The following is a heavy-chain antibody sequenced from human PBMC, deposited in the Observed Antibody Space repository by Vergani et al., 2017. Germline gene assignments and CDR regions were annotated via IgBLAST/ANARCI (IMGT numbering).Heavy chain of an antibody. Sequence: QLQLQESGSGLVKPSQTLSLNCAASGGSISSGAFSWGWIRQPPGRGLQWIGHIFQSGSPDYNPSFKNRVTMSVDTSKNQFSLKLNSVTAADTAVYYCARGSRAEGGSGPDKWGQGTLVTVSS. D-gene: IGHD6-13*01. V-gene: IGHV4-30-2*01. J-gene: IGHJ4*02. CDR3: ARGSRAEGGSGPDK. CDR1: GGSISSGAFS. CDR2: IFQSGSP.